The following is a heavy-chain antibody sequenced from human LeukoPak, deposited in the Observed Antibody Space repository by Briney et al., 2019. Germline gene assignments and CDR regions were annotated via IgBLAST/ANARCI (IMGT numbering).Heavy chain of an antibody. Sequence: KTSETLSLTCTVSGGSISSSSYYWGWIRQPPGKGLEWIESFCYSGSTYYNPSLKSRVTISVDTSKNQFSLKLSSVTAADTAVYYCVTYYYGSSAPKRNYWGQGILVTVSS. CDR3: VTYYYGSSAPKRNY. V-gene: IGHV4-39*01. D-gene: IGHD3-22*01. CDR1: GGSISSSSYY. J-gene: IGHJ4*02. CDR2: FCYSGST.